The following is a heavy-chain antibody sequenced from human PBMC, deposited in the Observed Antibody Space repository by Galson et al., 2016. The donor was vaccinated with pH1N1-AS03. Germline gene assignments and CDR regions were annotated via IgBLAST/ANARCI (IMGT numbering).Heavy chain of an antibody. V-gene: IGHV3-48*01. CDR3: VRNRGSRGFHADWYFDV. J-gene: IGHJ2*01. CDR1: GFTFNMYT. CDR2: ISRESDAK. D-gene: IGHD2-15*01. Sequence: SLRLSCAASGFTFNMYTMDWVRRAPGKGLEWISSISRESDAKYYADSVKGRFTISRDNVETALYLQMDSLRGEDTADYYCVRNRGSRGFHADWYFDVWGPGTVVSVSS.